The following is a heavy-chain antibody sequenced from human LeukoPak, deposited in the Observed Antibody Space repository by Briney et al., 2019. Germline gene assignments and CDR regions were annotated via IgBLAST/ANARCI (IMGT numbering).Heavy chain of an antibody. CDR3: AREDSGYDLWYFDL. CDR1: GYTFTGYY. D-gene: IGHD5-12*01. CDR2: INPNSGGT. V-gene: IGHV1-2*02. Sequence: ASVKVSFKASGYTFTGYYMHWVRQAPGQGREWMGWINPNSGGTNYAQKFQGRVTMTRDTSISTAYMELSRLRSDDTAVYYCAREDSGYDLWYFDLWGRGTLVTVSS. J-gene: IGHJ2*01.